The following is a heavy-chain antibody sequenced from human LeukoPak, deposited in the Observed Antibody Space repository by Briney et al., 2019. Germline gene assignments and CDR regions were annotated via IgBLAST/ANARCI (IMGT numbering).Heavy chain of an antibody. CDR1: GFTFSSYS. Sequence: PGGSLRLSCAASGFTFSSYSMNWVRQAPGKGLEWVSCISTSSSYIYYADSVKGRFTISRDNAKNSLYLQMDSLRAEDTAVYYCARVTWLSAAGTEGNFDYWGQGTLVTVSS. D-gene: IGHD6-13*01. CDR3: ARVTWLSAAGTEGNFDY. J-gene: IGHJ4*02. CDR2: ISTSSSYI. V-gene: IGHV3-21*01.